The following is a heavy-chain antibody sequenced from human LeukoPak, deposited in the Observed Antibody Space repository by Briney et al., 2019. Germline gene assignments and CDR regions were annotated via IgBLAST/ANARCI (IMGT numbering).Heavy chain of an antibody. J-gene: IGHJ4*02. Sequence: SVKVSCKASGHTFTGYYMHWVRQAPGQGLEWMGRINPNSGGTNYAQKFQGRVTMTRDTSISTAYMELSRLGSDDTAVYYCARVEGATARPFDYWGQGTLVTVSS. CDR2: INPNSGGT. CDR3: ARVEGATARPFDY. CDR1: GHTFTGYY. D-gene: IGHD6-6*01. V-gene: IGHV1-2*06.